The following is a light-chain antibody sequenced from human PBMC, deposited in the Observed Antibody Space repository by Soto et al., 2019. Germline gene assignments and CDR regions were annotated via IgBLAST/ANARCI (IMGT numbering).Light chain of an antibody. Sequence: QSVLTQPASVSGSAGQSITISCSGTMRDVGAYNLVSWYQQHPGTAPKLIIYEVRNLPSGISSRFSGSRSGNTASLTISGLQPEDEGDYYCSAYTASSTLVFGGGTKLTVL. CDR2: EVR. V-gene: IGLV2-14*01. J-gene: IGLJ3*02. CDR1: MRDVGAYNL. CDR3: SAYTASSTLV.